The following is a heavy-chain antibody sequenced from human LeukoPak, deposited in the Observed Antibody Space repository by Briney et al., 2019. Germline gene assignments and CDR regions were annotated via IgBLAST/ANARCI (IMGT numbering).Heavy chain of an antibody. Sequence: GGSLRLSCVASGFTFSSYAMSWVRQAPGKGLEWVSAISGSGGSTYYADSVKGRFTISRDNSKNTLYLQMNSLRAEDTAVYYCAKDRSITMIVVGWFDPWGQGTLVTVSS. J-gene: IGHJ5*02. CDR3: AKDRSITMIVVGWFDP. D-gene: IGHD3-22*01. CDR1: GFTFSSYA. V-gene: IGHV3-23*01. CDR2: ISGSGGST.